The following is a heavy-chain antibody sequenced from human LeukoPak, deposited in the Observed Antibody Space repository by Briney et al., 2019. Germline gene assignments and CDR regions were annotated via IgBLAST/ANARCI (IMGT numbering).Heavy chain of an antibody. CDR2: ISHDGTVQ. Sequence: GGSLRLSCAASGFTFRSYSMNWVRQAPGKGLEWVAVISHDGTVQHYADSVKGRFTISRDNSDNTLYLQMNSLRDEDTAMYYCAKEGTAMASSYFDYWGQGTLITVSS. CDR3: AKEGTAMASSYFDY. J-gene: IGHJ4*02. V-gene: IGHV3-30*18. CDR1: GFTFRSYS. D-gene: IGHD5-18*01.